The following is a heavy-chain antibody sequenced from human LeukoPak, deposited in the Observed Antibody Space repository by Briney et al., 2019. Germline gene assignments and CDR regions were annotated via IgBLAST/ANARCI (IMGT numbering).Heavy chain of an antibody. Sequence: GGSLRLSCAASGFTFSSYAMSWVRQAPGKGLEWVSAISGSGGSTYYADSVKGRFTISRDNAKNSLYLQMNSLRAEDTAVYYCASRIAAAGTIDYWGQGTLVTVSS. CDR2: ISGSGGST. CDR1: GFTFSSYA. CDR3: ASRIAAAGTIDY. J-gene: IGHJ4*02. V-gene: IGHV3-23*01. D-gene: IGHD6-13*01.